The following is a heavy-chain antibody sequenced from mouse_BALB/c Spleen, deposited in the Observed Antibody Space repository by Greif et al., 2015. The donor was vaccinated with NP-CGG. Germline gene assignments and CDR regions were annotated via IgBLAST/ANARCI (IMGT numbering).Heavy chain of an antibody. D-gene: IGHD1-1*01. Sequence: QVTLKVCGPGILQPSQTLSLTCSFSGFSLSTSGMGVSWIRQTSGKGLEWLAHIYWDDDKRYNPSLKSRLTISKDTSSNQVFLNITSVDTADTATYYCARKEYYGRGFFDVWGAGTTVTVSS. V-gene: IGHV8-12*01. J-gene: IGHJ1*01. CDR3: ARKEYYGRGFFDV. CDR2: IYWDDDK. CDR1: GFSLSTSGMG.